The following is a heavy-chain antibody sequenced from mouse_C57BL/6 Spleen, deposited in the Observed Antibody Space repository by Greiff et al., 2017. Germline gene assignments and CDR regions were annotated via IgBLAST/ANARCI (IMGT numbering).Heavy chain of an antibody. CDR2: ISYDGSN. J-gene: IGHJ2*01. CDR1: GYSITSGYY. CDR3: ARYGYSYYYGY. V-gene: IGHV3-6*01. Sequence: EVQLLQSGPGLVKPSQSLSLTCSATGYSITSGYYWNWIRQFPGNKLEWMGYISYDGSNNYNPSLKNRISITRDTSKNQFFLKFNSVTTEDTATYYCARYGYSYYYGYWGQGTTLTVSS. D-gene: IGHD2-2*01.